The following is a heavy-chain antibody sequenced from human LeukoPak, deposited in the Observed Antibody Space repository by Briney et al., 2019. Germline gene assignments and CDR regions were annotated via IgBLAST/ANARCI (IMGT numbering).Heavy chain of an antibody. CDR1: GFTFTDFV. CDR2: IRRDGRSK. V-gene: IGHV3-30*02. J-gene: IGHJ4*02. Sequence: QPGGSLRLSCAASGFTFTDFVMHWVRQAPGKGLDWVSHIRRDGRSKFYAESVKGRFTISRDNSKNTLYLQMNSLRAEDTAVYYCAKDRDDYGDDCWGQGILVTVST. CDR3: AKDRDDYGDDC. D-gene: IGHD4-17*01.